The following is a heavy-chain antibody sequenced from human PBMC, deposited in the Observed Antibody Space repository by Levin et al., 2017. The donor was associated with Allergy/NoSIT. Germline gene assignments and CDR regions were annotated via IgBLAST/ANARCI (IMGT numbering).Heavy chain of an antibody. CDR3: VKNGDYGELGY. Sequence: GESLKISCSASGFTFNKNTMQWVRQAPGKGLEHVSAISNNGGRTYYTDSVKGRFTISRDNSKNTLYLQMSSLRLEDTAMYYCVKNGDYGELGYWGQGILVTVSS. D-gene: IGHD4-17*01. V-gene: IGHV3-64D*06. J-gene: IGHJ4*02. CDR1: GFTFNKNT. CDR2: ISNNGGRT.